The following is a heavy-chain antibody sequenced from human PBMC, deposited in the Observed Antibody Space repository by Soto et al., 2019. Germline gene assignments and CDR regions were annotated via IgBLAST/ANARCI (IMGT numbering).Heavy chain of an antibody. CDR1: GFTFSSYG. Sequence: GGSLRLSCAASGFTFSSYGMHWVRQAPGKGLEWVAVISYDGSNKYYADSVKDRFTISRDNSKNTLYLQMNSLRAEDTAVYYCAKDLHRVVVVAETLAPFDYWGQGTLVTVSS. CDR3: AKDLHRVVVVAETLAPFDY. CDR2: ISYDGSNK. D-gene: IGHD2-15*01. V-gene: IGHV3-30*18. J-gene: IGHJ4*02.